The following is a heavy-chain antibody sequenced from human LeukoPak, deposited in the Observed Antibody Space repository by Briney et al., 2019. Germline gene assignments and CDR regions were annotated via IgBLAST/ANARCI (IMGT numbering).Heavy chain of an antibody. Sequence: GGSLRLSCAASGFTFSSYAMSWVRQAPGKGLEWVPDISGSGGRTHYAESVKGRFTISRDNSKNTLYLQMNSLRAEDTAVYYCANLGDFWSGYSGYWGQGTLVTVSS. V-gene: IGHV3-23*01. CDR1: GFTFSSYA. D-gene: IGHD3-3*01. CDR2: ISGSGGRT. J-gene: IGHJ4*02. CDR3: ANLGDFWSGYSGY.